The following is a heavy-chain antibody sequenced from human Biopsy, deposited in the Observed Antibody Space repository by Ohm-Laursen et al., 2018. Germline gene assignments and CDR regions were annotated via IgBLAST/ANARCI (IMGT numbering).Heavy chain of an antibody. V-gene: IGHV1-2*02. D-gene: IGHD1-26*01. CDR2: INPNSGGT. CDR3: ARGGLNYWYFDL. CDR1: GYTFTDYS. Sequence: ASVKVSCKASGYTFTDYSLHWVRQAPGQGLEWMGWINPNSGGTNYAQKFQGRVTMTRDTSMSTAYMELNRLRSDDTAVYYCARGGLNYWYFDLWGRGTLVTVSS. J-gene: IGHJ2*01.